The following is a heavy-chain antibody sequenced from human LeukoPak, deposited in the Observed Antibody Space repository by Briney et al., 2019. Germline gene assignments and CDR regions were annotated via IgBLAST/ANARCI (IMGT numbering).Heavy chain of an antibody. J-gene: IGHJ6*03. V-gene: IGHV4-34*01. D-gene: IGHD2-2*03. CDR3: ARMDGYYYMDV. CDR2: INHSGST. CDR1: GFTFSSYW. Sequence: GSLRLSCAASGFTFSSYWMSWIRQPPGKGLEWIGEINHSGSTNYNPSLKSRVTISVDTSKNQFSLKLSSVTAADTAVYYCARMDGYYYMDVWGKGTTVTVSS.